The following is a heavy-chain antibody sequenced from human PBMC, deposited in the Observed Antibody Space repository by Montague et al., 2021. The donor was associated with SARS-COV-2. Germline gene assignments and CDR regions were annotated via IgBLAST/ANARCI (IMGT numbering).Heavy chain of an antibody. CDR1: GFKFRRYV. V-gene: IGHV3-33*01. J-gene: IGHJ6*02. CDR2: IWYDESKE. Sequence: SLRLSCAASGFKFRRYVMHWVRRPPGKGLEWMAVIWYDESKEYYXXSLKGRFIISRDTSKDILFLQMSSLRVEDTAVYYCARGPKFSSGWTGYYYGLDVWGPGTTVTVSS. CDR3: ARGPKFSSGWTGYYYGLDV. D-gene: IGHD6-19*01.